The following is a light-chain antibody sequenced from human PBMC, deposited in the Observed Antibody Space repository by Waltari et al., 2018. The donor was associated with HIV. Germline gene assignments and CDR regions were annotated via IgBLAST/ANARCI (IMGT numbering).Light chain of an antibody. CDR2: DDR. CDR1: HIGGKS. V-gene: IGLV3-21*04. CDR3: HVWDRRSDVV. J-gene: IGLJ3*02. Sequence: SYVLTQPPSVSVAPGMTATITCGGDHIGGKSVHWYQQKPGQAPVVVIYDDRVRPSGIPERFSGSNSGNTATLTISRVEVGDEADYSCHVWDRRSDVVFGGGTKLTVL.